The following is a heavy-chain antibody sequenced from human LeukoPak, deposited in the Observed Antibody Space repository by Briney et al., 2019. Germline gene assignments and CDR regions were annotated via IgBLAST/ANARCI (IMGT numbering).Heavy chain of an antibody. CDR2: VKRKADGETI. V-gene: IGHV3-15*05. CDR3: TTLGALDY. Sequence: GGSLRLSCAASGFTFSSYWMSWVRQAPGKGLEWVGRVKRKADGETIDYAAPVKGRFTVSRDDSKTTLYLQMSSLKTEDTAVYYCTTLGALDYWGQGTLVTVSS. J-gene: IGHJ4*02. CDR1: GFTFSSYW. D-gene: IGHD1-26*01.